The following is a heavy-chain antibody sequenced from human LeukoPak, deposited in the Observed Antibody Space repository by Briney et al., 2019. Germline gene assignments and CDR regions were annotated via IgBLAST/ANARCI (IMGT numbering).Heavy chain of an antibody. Sequence: GGSLRLSCAASGFTFSSYWMSWVRQAPGKGLEWVANIKRDGSEKYYVDSVKGRFTISRDNAKNSLYLQMNSPRAEDTAVYYCARAAFGGSYRKPDYWGQGTLVTVSS. CDR1: GFTFSSYW. CDR3: ARAAFGGSYRKPDY. CDR2: IKRDGSEK. J-gene: IGHJ4*02. D-gene: IGHD1-26*01. V-gene: IGHV3-7*01.